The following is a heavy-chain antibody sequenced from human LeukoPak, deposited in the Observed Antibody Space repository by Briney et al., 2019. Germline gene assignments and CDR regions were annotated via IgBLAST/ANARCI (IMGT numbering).Heavy chain of an antibody. CDR2: ISGSGGST. V-gene: IGHV3-23*01. Sequence: GGSLRLSCATSGFIFSTYALSWVRQAPAKGLEWASSISGSGGSTYHADSVKGRFTISRDSSKNTLYLQMNSLRAEDTAIYYCARVIRAAPGKGYFDYWGQGTLVTVSS. J-gene: IGHJ4*02. CDR3: ARVIRAAPGKGYFDY. CDR1: GFIFSTYA. D-gene: IGHD6-13*01.